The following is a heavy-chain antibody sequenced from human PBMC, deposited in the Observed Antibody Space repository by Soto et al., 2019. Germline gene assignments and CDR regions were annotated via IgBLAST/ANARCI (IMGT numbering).Heavy chain of an antibody. D-gene: IGHD5-18*01. CDR2: INPNSGGT. Sequence: GASVKVSCKASGYTFTGYYMHWVRQAPGQGLEWMGWINPNSGGTNYAQKFQGRVTMTRDTSISTAYMELSRLRSEDTAVYYCARASRVATANFDYWGQGTMVTVYS. CDR3: ARASRVATANFDY. V-gene: IGHV1-2*02. CDR1: GYTFTGYY. J-gene: IGHJ4*02.